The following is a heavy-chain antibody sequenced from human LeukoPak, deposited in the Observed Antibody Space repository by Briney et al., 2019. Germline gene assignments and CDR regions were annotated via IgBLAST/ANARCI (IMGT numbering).Heavy chain of an antibody. CDR2: INHSGST. D-gene: IGHD3-9*01. J-gene: IGHJ4*02. CDR1: GGSFSGYY. V-gene: IGHV4-34*01. CDR3: AGAPGLRYFDRRFEVGY. Sequence: SETLSLTCAVYGGSFSGYYWSWIRQPPGNGLEWIGEINHSGSTNYNPSLKSRVTISVDTSKNQFSLKLSSVTAADTAVYYCAGAPGLRYFDRRFEVGYWGQGTLVTVSS.